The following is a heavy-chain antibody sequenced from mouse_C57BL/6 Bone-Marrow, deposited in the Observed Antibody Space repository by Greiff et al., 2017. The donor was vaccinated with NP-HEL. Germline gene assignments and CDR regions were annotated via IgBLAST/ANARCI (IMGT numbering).Heavy chain of an antibody. CDR1: GFTFSSYA. Sequence: EVKLQESGGGLVKPGGSLKLSCAASGFTFSSYAMSWVRQTPEKRLEWVATISDGGSYTSYLDNVKGRFTISKDNAKNNLYLQMSHLKSADTAMYYCAREGYAMDYWGQGTSVTVSS. CDR3: AREGYAMDY. CDR2: ISDGGSYT. J-gene: IGHJ4*01. V-gene: IGHV5-4*01.